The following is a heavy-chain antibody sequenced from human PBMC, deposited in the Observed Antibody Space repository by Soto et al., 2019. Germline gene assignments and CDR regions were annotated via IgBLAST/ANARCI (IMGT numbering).Heavy chain of an antibody. CDR1: GFTFSSYA. CDR2: ISYDGSNK. CDR3: ARDRAHKYYYGMDV. J-gene: IGHJ6*02. Sequence: GSLRLSCAASGFTFSSYAMHWVRQAPGKGLEWVAVISYDGSNKYYADSVKGRFTISRDNSKNTLYLQMNSLRAEDTAVYYCARDRAHKYYYGMDVWGQGTTVTVSS. V-gene: IGHV3-30-3*01.